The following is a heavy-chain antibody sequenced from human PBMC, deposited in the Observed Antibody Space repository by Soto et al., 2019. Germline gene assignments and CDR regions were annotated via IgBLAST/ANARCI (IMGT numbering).Heavy chain of an antibody. CDR3: ARQKNSWFYGMDV. V-gene: IGHV4-34*01. J-gene: IGHJ6*02. CDR2: ISHSGET. Sequence: SETLSLTCAVYGGSSSAYYWSWIRQPPGKGLEWIGQISHSGETDYNPSQKSRVSISGDTSKNQFSLILTSVTAADTAVYYCARQKNSWFYGMDVWGQGNTVT. CDR1: GGSSSAYY. D-gene: IGHD3-10*01.